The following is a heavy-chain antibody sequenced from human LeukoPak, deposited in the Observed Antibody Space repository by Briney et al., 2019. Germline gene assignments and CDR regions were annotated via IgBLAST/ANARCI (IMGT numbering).Heavy chain of an antibody. CDR2: ISYDGSNK. Sequence: PGGSLRLPCAASGFTFSSYWMSWVRQAPGKGLEWVAVISYDGSNKYYADSVKGRFTISRDNSKNTLYLQMNSLRAEDTAVYYCAKEFTQWLIDYWGQGTLVTVSS. J-gene: IGHJ4*02. D-gene: IGHD6-19*01. CDR1: GFTFSSYW. CDR3: AKEFTQWLIDY. V-gene: IGHV3-30*18.